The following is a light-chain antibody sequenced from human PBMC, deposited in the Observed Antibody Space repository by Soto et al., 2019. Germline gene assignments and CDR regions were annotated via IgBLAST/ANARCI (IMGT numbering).Light chain of an antibody. CDR3: QQGYSTPLDT. V-gene: IGKV1-39*01. CDR2: AAS. CDR1: QSISSY. Sequence: DIQMTQSPSSLSASVGDRVTITCRASQSISSYLNWYQQKPGKAPKLLIYAASSLQSGVPSRFSGSGSGTDFTLTISSLQPEDFATYYCQQGYSTPLDTFGQGTKLEIK. J-gene: IGKJ2*01.